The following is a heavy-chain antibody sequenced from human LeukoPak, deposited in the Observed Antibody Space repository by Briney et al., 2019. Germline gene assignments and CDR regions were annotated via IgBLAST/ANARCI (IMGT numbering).Heavy chain of an antibody. CDR3: AKDRYSYAETYYFDY. CDR1: GFTFSSYA. Sequence: GGSLRLSCAASGFTFSSYAMSWVRQAPGKGLEWGSAISGSGGSTYYADSVKGRFTISRDNSKNTLYLQMNSLRAEDTAVYYCAKDRYSYAETYYFDYWGQGTLVTVSS. V-gene: IGHV3-23*01. CDR2: ISGSGGST. D-gene: IGHD5-18*01. J-gene: IGHJ4*02.